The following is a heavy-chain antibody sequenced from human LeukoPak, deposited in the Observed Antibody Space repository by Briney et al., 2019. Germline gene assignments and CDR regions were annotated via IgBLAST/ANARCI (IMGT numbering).Heavy chain of an antibody. CDR2: INHSGST. CDR3: ARAPQWLAYKHNFDY. Sequence: SETLSLTCAVYGGSFSGYYWSWIRQPPGKGLEWIGEINHSGSTNYNPSLKSRVTISVDTSKNQFSLKLSSVTAADTAVYYCARAPQWLAYKHNFDYWGQGTLVTVSS. CDR1: GGSFSGYY. J-gene: IGHJ4*02. D-gene: IGHD6-19*01. V-gene: IGHV4-34*01.